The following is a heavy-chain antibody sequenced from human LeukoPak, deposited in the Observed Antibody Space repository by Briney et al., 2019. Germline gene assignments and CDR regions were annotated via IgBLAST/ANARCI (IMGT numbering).Heavy chain of an antibody. J-gene: IGHJ4*02. CDR2: ISYDGSNK. CDR1: DFSFNNAW. Sequence: GGSLRLSCAASDFSFNNAWMNWVRQAPGKGLEWVAVISYDGSNKYYADSVKGRFTISRDNSKNTLYLQMNSLRAEDTAVYYCARVGSADTAMVTYFDYWGQGTLVTVSS. V-gene: IGHV3-30-3*01. D-gene: IGHD5-18*01. CDR3: ARVGSADTAMVTYFDY.